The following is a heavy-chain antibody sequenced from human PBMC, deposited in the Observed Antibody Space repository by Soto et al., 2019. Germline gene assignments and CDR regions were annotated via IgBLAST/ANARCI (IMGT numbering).Heavy chain of an antibody. J-gene: IGHJ5*02. D-gene: IGHD2-2*01. CDR2: LNSNSGSV. CDR3: AKVQRYCSIASCYFFSRVDDP. CDR1: GFTFDDYA. Sequence: EVQLVESGGGLVQPGRSLRLSCVASGFTFDDYAMHWVRQAPGKGLEWVSGLNSNSGSVGYAYSVQGRFTISRDNAKNFLYLQMNSMSPEDTAWYYCAKVQRYCSIASCYFFSRVDDPWGQGTLVTVSS. V-gene: IGHV3-9*01.